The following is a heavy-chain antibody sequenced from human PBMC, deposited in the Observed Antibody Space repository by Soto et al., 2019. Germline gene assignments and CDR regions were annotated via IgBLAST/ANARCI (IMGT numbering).Heavy chain of an antibody. J-gene: IGHJ4*02. Sequence: EVQLVESGGGLVQPGGSLRLSCSASGFTFSSYAMHWVRQAPGKGLEYVSAISSNGGSTYYADSVKGRFTISRDNSKNTLYLQMSSLRAEDTAVYYCVKGKATGYSSSWYSYWGQGTLVTVSS. CDR3: VKGKATGYSSSWYSY. CDR1: GFTFSSYA. CDR2: ISSNGGST. D-gene: IGHD6-13*01. V-gene: IGHV3-64D*06.